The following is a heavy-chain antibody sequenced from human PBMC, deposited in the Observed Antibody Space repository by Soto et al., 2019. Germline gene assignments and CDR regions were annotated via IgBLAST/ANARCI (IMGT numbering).Heavy chain of an antibody. V-gene: IGHV4-34*01. CDR2: INHSGST. D-gene: IGHD3-10*01. CDR1: GGSFSGYY. Sequence: QVQLQQWGAGLLKPSETLSLTCAVYGGSFSGYYWSWIRQPPGKGLEWIGEINHSGSTNYHPSLKSRVTISVDTSKNQFSLKLSSVTAADTAVYYCARRDNNYGSGASGYWGQGTLVTVSS. J-gene: IGHJ4*02. CDR3: ARRDNNYGSGASGY.